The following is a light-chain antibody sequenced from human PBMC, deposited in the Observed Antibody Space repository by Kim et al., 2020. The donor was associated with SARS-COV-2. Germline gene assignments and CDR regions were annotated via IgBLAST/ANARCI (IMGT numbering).Light chain of an antibody. J-gene: IGLJ3*02. CDR2: RNN. CDR3: SAWDSSLSAWV. CDR1: SNNVGYEG. V-gene: IGLV10-54*04. Sequence: QAGLTQPPSVSKDLRQTATLTCTGNSNNVGYEGAAWLQQHQGHPPKLLTYRNNNRPSGISDRFSASRSGNTASLTISGLQPEDETDYYCSAWDSSLSAWVFGGGTQLTV.